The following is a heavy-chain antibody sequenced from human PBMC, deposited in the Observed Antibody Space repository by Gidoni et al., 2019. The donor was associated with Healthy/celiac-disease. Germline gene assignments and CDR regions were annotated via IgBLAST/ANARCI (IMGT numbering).Heavy chain of an antibody. J-gene: IGHJ6*04. Sequence: QVQLQESGPGLLMPSETRSLPCTVSGGSVSSGSYYWSWIRQPPGKGLEWIGYIYYSGSTNYNPSLKSRVTISVDTSKNQFSLKLSSVTAADTAVYYCARGKDIVVVPAAPLDVWGKGTTVTVSS. CDR2: IYYSGST. CDR3: ARGKDIVVVPAAPLDV. D-gene: IGHD2-2*01. CDR1: GGSVSSGSYY. V-gene: IGHV4-61*01.